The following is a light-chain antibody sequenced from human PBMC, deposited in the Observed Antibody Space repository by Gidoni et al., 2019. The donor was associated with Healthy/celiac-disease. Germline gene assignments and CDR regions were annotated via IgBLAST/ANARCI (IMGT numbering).Light chain of an antibody. CDR1: QSISSW. Sequence: DIHIIQAPSTLSASVGDRVTITCRASQSISSWLAWYQQKPGKAPKLLIYKACSLESGVPSRFSGSGSGTEFTLTISSLQPDDFATYYCQQYNSYPWTFGQGTKVEIK. CDR2: KAC. CDR3: QQYNSYPWT. J-gene: IGKJ1*01. V-gene: IGKV1-5*03.